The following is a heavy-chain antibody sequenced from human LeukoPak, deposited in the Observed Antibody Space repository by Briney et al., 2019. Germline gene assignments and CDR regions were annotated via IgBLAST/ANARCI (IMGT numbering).Heavy chain of an antibody. Sequence: SVKVSCKASGGTFSSYAISWVRQAPGQGLEWMGGIIPIFGKANYAQKFQGRVTITTDESTSTAYMELSSLRSEDTAVYYCPQQVVITSYIFDYWGQGTLVTVSS. V-gene: IGHV1-69*05. CDR3: PQQVVITSYIFDY. CDR2: IIPIFGKA. CDR1: GGTFSSYA. J-gene: IGHJ4*02. D-gene: IGHD3-22*01.